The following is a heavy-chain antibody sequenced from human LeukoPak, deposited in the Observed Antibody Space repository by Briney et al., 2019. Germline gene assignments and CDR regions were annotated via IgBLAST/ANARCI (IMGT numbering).Heavy chain of an antibody. J-gene: IGHJ2*01. CDR3: ARVGNYYFDL. CDR1: GGSIDSRSYY. V-gene: IGHV4-39*07. Sequence: SETLSLTCTVSGGSIDSRSYYWDWIRQAPGKGLEWIGTIYYSGSTNYNPSLKSRVAMSVDTSKNQFSLNLNSVTAADTAVYYCARVGNYYFDLWGRGTLVTVSS. CDR2: IYYSGST. D-gene: IGHD1-1*01.